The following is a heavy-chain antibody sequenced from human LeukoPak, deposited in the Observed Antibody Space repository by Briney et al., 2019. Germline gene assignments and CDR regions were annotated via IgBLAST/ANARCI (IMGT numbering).Heavy chain of an antibody. Sequence: SETLSLTCTVSGGSISSYYWSWIRQPPGKGLEWIGYIYYSGSTNYNPSLKSRVTISVDTSKNQFSLKLSSVTAADTAVYYCARTSSGWYLYFDYWGQGTLVTVSS. V-gene: IGHV4-59*01. J-gene: IGHJ4*02. D-gene: IGHD6-19*01. CDR1: GGSISSYY. CDR3: ARTSSGWYLYFDY. CDR2: IYYSGST.